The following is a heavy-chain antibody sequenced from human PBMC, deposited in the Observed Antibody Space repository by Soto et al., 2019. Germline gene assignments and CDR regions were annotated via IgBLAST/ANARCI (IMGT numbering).Heavy chain of an antibody. CDR1: GFTFSTYS. J-gene: IGHJ6*03. D-gene: IGHD2-2*01. V-gene: IGHV3-48*01. CDR2: ISSGSSTI. Sequence: HPGGSLRLSCAASGFTFSTYSMNWVRQAPGKGLEWVSYISSGSSTIYYADSVKGRFTISRDNAKNSLYLQMDSLRAEDTAVYYATRSAYMDVWGTGTTVNVSS. CDR3: TRSAYMDV.